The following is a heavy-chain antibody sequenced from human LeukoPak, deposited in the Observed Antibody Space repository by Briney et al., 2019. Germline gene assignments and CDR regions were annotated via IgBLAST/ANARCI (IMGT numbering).Heavy chain of an antibody. CDR3: ARAGYYDSSGYRHFDY. CDR2: ISFDGKDK. V-gene: IGHV3-30*04. CDR1: GFTFSTYA. D-gene: IGHD3-22*01. J-gene: IGHJ4*02. Sequence: GGSLRLSCAASGFTFSTYAMHWVRQAPGKGLEWVAVISFDGKDKYYADSVKGLFTISRDNSKSTLYLQMNSLRAEDTAVYYCARAGYYDSSGYRHFDYWGQGTLVTVSS.